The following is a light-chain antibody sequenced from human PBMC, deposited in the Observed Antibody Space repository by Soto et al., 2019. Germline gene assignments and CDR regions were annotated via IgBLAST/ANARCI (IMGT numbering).Light chain of an antibody. J-gene: IGKJ1*01. CDR3: QQYHIYSGT. CDR1: QSISSY. Sequence: DIQMTQSPSSLSASVGDRVTITCRASQSISSYLNWHQQKPGKAPKLLIYAASSLQSGVPSRFSGSGSGTDFTLTISSLQPDDFATYYCQQYHIYSGTFGQGTKVDIK. V-gene: IGKV1-39*01. CDR2: AAS.